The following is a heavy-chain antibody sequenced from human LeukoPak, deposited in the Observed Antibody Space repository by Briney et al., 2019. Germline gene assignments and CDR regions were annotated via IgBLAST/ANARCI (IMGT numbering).Heavy chain of an antibody. CDR2: ISAYNGNT. V-gene: IGHV1-18*01. D-gene: IGHD3-22*01. Sequence: ASVTDSCKASGYTFISHGISWVRQAPGQGLEWMGWISAYNGNTNYAQKFQGRVTMTTDTSTTTAYMELSSLTFDDTAVYYCAKYDSPGHYYGMDVWGQGTTVTVSS. J-gene: IGHJ6*02. CDR1: GYTFISHG. CDR3: AKYDSPGHYYGMDV.